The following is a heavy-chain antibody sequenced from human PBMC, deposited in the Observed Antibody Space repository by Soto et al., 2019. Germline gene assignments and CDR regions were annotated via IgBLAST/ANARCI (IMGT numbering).Heavy chain of an antibody. CDR3: ARGYDILTGYYYFDY. D-gene: IGHD3-9*01. Sequence: GGSLRLSCAASGFTFSSYAMHWVRQAPGKGLEWVAVISYDGSNKYYADSVKGRFTISRDNSKNTLYLQMNSLRAEDTAVYYCARGYDILTGYYYFDYWGQGTLVTVSS. CDR1: GFTFSSYA. J-gene: IGHJ4*02. CDR2: ISYDGSNK. V-gene: IGHV3-30*04.